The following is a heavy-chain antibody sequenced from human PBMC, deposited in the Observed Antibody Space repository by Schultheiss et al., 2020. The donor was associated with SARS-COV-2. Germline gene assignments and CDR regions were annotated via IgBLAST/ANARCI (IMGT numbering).Heavy chain of an antibody. CDR2: ISGSGGST. CDR1: GFTFSSYA. Sequence: GGSLRLSCAASGFTFSSYAMSWVRQAPGKGLEWISTISGSGGSTYYADSVKGRFTISRDNSKNTLYLQMNSLRAEDTAVYYCARDYSRYCTGGVCYKYWGQGTLVTVSS. CDR3: ARDYSRYCTGGVCYKY. J-gene: IGHJ4*02. D-gene: IGHD2-8*02. V-gene: IGHV3-23*01.